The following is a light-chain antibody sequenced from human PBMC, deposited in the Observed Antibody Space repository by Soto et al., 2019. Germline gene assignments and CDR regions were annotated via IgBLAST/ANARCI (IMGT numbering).Light chain of an antibody. Sequence: DIQMTPSPSSLSASVGGRVTIRCRASETIKVYLNWYQHKPGKAPNLLIFGASNLRGGVPSRFTGSGSGTDFTLTIDRLQPEDFATYYCQQSYTIPWTFGLGTKVDIK. CDR3: QQSYTIPWT. J-gene: IGKJ1*01. V-gene: IGKV1-39*01. CDR2: GAS. CDR1: ETIKVY.